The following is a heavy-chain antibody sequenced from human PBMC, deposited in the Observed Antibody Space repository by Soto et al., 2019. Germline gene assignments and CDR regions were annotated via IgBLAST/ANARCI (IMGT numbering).Heavy chain of an antibody. CDR2: ISYDGSNK. V-gene: IGHV3-30*18. J-gene: IGHJ6*02. D-gene: IGHD2-2*01. CDR3: AKIRYCSSTSCYVALRSRYGMDV. Sequence: GGSLRLSCAASGFTFSSYVMHWVRQAPGKGLEWVAVISYDGSNKYYADSVKGRFTISRDNSKNTLYLQMNSLRAEDTAVYYCAKIRYCSSTSCYVALRSRYGMDVWGQGTTVTVSS. CDR1: GFTFSSYV.